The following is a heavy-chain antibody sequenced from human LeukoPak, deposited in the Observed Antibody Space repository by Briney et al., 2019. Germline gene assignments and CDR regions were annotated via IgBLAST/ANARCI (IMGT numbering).Heavy chain of an antibody. CDR3: SFSMIRGVVGAYYFDF. CDR1: GFTFSDYY. J-gene: IGHJ4*02. CDR2: ISSSGNTI. D-gene: IGHD3-10*01. Sequence: GGSLRLSCAASGFTFSDYYMSWIRQAPGKGLEWVSYISSSGNTIYYADSVKGRFTISRDNAKNSLYLQMNSLRAEDTAVYYCSFSMIRGVVGAYYFDFWGQGTLVTVSS. V-gene: IGHV3-11*01.